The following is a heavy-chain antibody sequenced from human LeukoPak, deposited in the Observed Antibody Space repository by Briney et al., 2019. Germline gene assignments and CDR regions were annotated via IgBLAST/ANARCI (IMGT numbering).Heavy chain of an antibody. Sequence: SETLSLTCTVSGGSISSYYWSWIRQPPGKGLEWIGYIYYSGSTNYNPSLKSRVTISVDTSKNQFSLKLSSVTAADTAVYYCARGDGDYSYYFDYWGQGTLVTVSS. CDR1: GGSISSYY. J-gene: IGHJ4*02. V-gene: IGHV4-59*01. D-gene: IGHD4-17*01. CDR3: ARGDGDYSYYFDY. CDR2: IYYSGST.